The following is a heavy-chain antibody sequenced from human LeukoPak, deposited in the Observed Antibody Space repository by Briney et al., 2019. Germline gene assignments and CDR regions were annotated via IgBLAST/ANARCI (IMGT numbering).Heavy chain of an antibody. Sequence: GGSPRLSCAASGFTFLTYAMSWVRQAPGKGLQWVSVIRDSGASTYYADSVKGRFTISRDNSKNTLYLQMNSLRAEDTAVYYCAEAGRSGWYPGWPFDIWGQGTMVTVSS. J-gene: IGHJ3*02. D-gene: IGHD6-19*01. V-gene: IGHV3-23*01. CDR2: IRDSGAST. CDR1: GFTFLTYA. CDR3: AEAGRSGWYPGWPFDI.